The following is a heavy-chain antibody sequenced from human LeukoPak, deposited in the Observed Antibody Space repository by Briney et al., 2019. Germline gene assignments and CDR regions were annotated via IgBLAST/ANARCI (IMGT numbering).Heavy chain of an antibody. V-gene: IGHV3-30*12. Sequence: PGGSLRLSCAASRFSFSTYGMHWVRQAPGKGLEWVAVISYDGSNKYYADSVKGRFTISRDNAKNSLYLQMNSLRAEDTAVYYCARRRAFDIWGQGTMVTVSS. CDR3: ARRRAFDI. J-gene: IGHJ3*02. CDR1: RFSFSTYG. CDR2: ISYDGSNK.